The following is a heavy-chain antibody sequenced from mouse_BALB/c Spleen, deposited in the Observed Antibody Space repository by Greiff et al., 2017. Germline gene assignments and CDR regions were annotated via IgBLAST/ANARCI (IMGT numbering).Heavy chain of an antibody. D-gene: IGHD1-1*01. CDR1: GFTFSSYG. CDR3: ARQGYGSSYDYAMDY. CDR2: ISSGGSYT. V-gene: IGHV5-6*01. J-gene: IGHJ4*01. Sequence: EVKLQESGGDLVKPGGSLKLSCAASGFTFSSYGMSWVRQTPDKRLEWVATISSGGSYTYYPDSVKGRFTISRDNAKNTLYLQMSSLKSEDTAMYYCARQGYGSSYDYAMDYWGQGTSVTVSS.